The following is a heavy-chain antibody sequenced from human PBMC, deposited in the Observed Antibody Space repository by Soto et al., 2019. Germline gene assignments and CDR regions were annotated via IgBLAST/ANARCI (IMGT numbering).Heavy chain of an antibody. V-gene: IGHV3-23*01. CDR2: ISASGGST. CDR1: GFTFSNYA. Sequence: GGSLRLSCLASGFTFSNYAMSWVRQAPGTGLEWVSGISASGGSTYYADSVKGRFTVSRDNSKNTLDLLMNSLRAEDTAVYYCAKTPKVGYCTGADCSTFDYWGQGTLVTVSS. CDR3: AKTPKVGYCTGADCSTFDY. D-gene: IGHD2-8*02. J-gene: IGHJ4*02.